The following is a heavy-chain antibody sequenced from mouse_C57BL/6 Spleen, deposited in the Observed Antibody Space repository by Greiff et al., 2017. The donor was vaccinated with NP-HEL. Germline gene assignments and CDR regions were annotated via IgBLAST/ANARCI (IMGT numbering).Heavy chain of an antibody. D-gene: IGHD2-1*01. V-gene: IGHV1-59*01. J-gene: IGHJ2*01. CDR1: GYTFTSYW. Sequence: QVHVKQPGAELVRPGTSVKLSCKASGYTFTSYWMHWVKQRPGQGLEWIGVIDPSDSYTNYNQKFKGKATLTVDTSSSTAYMQLSSLTSEDSAVYYCARDYGNYEDYWGQGTTLTVSS. CDR3: ARDYGNYEDY. CDR2: IDPSDSYT.